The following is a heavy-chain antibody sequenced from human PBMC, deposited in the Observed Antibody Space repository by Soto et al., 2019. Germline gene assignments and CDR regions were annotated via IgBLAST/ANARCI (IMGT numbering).Heavy chain of an antibody. J-gene: IGHJ4*02. CDR2: IGAHNDDT. CDR3: ARAGHHYGHHDF. V-gene: IGHV1-18*01. D-gene: IGHD3-16*01. CDR1: GYVFMNYG. Sequence: ASVKVSCKASGYVFMNYGISWVRQAPGQGLEWMGWIGAHNDDTRYVQELQGRVTLTADTSTSTAYMELRSLRSDDSATYYCARAGHHYGHHDFWGQGTLVTVSS.